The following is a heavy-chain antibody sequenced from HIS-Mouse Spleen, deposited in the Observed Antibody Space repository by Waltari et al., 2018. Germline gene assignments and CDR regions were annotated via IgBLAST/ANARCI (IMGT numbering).Heavy chain of an antibody. CDR3: ARSPYYDFWSGYSDNWFDP. D-gene: IGHD3-3*01. J-gene: IGHJ5*02. CDR2: IYYSGGT. Sequence: HVQLQESGPGLVMPSQTLSLTCTVSGGAISRGGYSWCCFRMHPGSGLEWIGYIYYSGGTYYNPSLKSRVTISVDTSKNQFSLKLSSVTAADTAVYYCARSPYYDFWSGYSDNWFDPWGQGTLVTVSS. CDR1: GGAISRGGYS. V-gene: IGHV4-31*03.